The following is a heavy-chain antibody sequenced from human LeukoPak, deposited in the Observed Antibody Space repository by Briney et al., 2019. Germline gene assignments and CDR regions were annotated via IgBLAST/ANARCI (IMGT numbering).Heavy chain of an antibody. CDR2: IYPGDSDT. D-gene: IGHD2-2*01. V-gene: IGHV5-51*01. CDR3: ARRRIVVVPAATPPAFDI. Sequence: NHGESLKISCKGSGYSFTSYWIGWVRQMPGKGLEWMGIIYPGDSDTRYSPSFQGQVTISADKSISTAYLQWSSLKASDTAMYYCARRRIVVVPAATPPAFDIWGQGTMVTVSS. CDR1: GYSFTSYW. J-gene: IGHJ3*02.